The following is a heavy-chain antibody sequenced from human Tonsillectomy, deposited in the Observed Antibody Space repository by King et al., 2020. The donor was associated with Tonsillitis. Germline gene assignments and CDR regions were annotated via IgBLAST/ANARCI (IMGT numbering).Heavy chain of an antibody. CDR2: IYHSGST. CDR1: GGSISSGGYS. J-gene: IGHJ4*02. V-gene: IGHV4-30-2*01. D-gene: IGHD3-10*01. Sequence: QLQESGSGLVKPSQTLSLTCAVSGGSISSGGYSWSWIRQPPGKGLEWIGYIYHSGSTYYNPSLKSRVTISVDRSKNQFSLKLSSVTAADTAVYYCAREQTYYYGSGRYSPWGQGTLVTVSS. CDR3: AREQTYYYGSGRYSP.